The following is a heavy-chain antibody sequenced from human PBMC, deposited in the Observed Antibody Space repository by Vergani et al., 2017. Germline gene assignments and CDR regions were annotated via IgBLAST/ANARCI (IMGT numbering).Heavy chain of an antibody. CDR3: SAGSDYYSGMDG. J-gene: IGHJ6*02. CDR1: GGSISSSSYY. D-gene: IGHD1-14*01. Sequence: QLQLQESGPGLVKPSETLSLTCTVSGGSISSSSYYWGWIRQPPGKGLEWIGRIYHSGSTYYNPSLKSRVTISVDTSKNQFSLKLSSVTSADTAVYYCSAGSDYYSGMDGWGQGTTVTVSS. CDR2: IYHSGST. V-gene: IGHV4-39*07.